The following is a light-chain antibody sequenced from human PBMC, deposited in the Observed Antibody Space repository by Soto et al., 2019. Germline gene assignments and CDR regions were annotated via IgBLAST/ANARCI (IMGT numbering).Light chain of an antibody. CDR2: EVS. V-gene: IGLV1-40*01. Sequence: QSVLTQPPSVSGAPGRRVTISCTGNNSNLGAGYDVHWYQQLPGAAPKAMIYEVSSRPSGVSNRFSGSKSGNTASLTISGLQAEDEAYYYCSSYTTSTSFILFGGGTKLTVL. CDR3: SSYTTSTSFIL. J-gene: IGLJ2*01. CDR1: NSNLGAGYD.